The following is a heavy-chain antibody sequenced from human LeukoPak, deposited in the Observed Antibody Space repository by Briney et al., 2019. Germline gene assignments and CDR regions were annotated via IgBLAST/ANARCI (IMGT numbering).Heavy chain of an antibody. J-gene: IGHJ4*02. Sequence: GGSLRLSCAASGFAFSSYIMNWVRQAPGKGREWISYINIGSNSILYADSVKGRFTISRDNAKNSLYLQMNSLRAEDTAVYYCAREPRLGIYSIDYWGQGTLVTVSS. D-gene: IGHD1-26*01. CDR1: GFAFSSYI. CDR3: AREPRLGIYSIDY. CDR2: INIGSNSI. V-gene: IGHV3-48*01.